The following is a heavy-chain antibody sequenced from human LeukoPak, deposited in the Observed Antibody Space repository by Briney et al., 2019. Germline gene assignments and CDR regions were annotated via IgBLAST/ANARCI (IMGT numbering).Heavy chain of an antibody. V-gene: IGHV4-39*01. CDR3: ARLVGSCSTTSCSFDY. CDR1: GGSISSSSYY. J-gene: IGHJ4*02. Sequence: SETLSLTCSVSGGSISSSSYYWGWIRQPPGKGLEWIGSIYYSGLTYYNPSLKSRVTISVDTSTNQCSQDLTSVTATVTAVYYCARLVGSCSTTSCSFDYWGQGTLVTVSS. D-gene: IGHD2-2*01. CDR2: IYYSGLT.